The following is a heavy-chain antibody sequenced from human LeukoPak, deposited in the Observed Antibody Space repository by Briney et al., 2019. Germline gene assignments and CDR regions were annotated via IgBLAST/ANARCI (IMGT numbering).Heavy chain of an antibody. J-gene: IGHJ6*03. CDR2: IYYSRST. CDR3: ARVPRSYYYYYYMDV. V-gene: IGHV4-59*01. CDR1: GGSISSYY. Sequence: SETLSLTCTVSGGSISSYYWSWIRQPPGKGLEWIGYIYYSRSTNYNPSLKSRVTMSADTSKNQFSLKLSSVTAADTAVYYCARVPRSYYYYYYMDVWGKGTTVTVSS.